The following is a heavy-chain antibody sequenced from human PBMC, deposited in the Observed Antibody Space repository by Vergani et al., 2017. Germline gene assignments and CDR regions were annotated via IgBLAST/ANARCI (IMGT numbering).Heavy chain of an antibody. V-gene: IGHV1-69*04. CDR1: GGTFSSYA. D-gene: IGHD2-15*01. J-gene: IGHJ5*02. CDR2: IIPILGIA. CDR3: ARGDIVVAYNXFDP. Sequence: QVQLVQSGAEVKKPGSSVKVSCKASGGTFSSYAISWVRQAPGQGLEWMGRIIPILGIANYAQKFQGRVTITADKSTSTAYMELSSLRSEDTAVYYCARGDIVVAYNXFDPWGQGTLVTVSS.